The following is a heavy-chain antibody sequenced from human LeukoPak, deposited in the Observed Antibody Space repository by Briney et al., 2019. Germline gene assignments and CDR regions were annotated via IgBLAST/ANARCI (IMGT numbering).Heavy chain of an antibody. V-gene: IGHV4-39*01. J-gene: IGHJ5*02. D-gene: IGHD6-13*01. CDR3: ARDLGYRGSWPPDA. Sequence: PSETLSLTCSVSGGSISSYTYYWAWIRQPPGKGLEWIGSIYYTGSTYYNPSLKSRVTISVDTSNNQLSLKLNSVTAADTAVYYCARDLGYRGSWPPDAWGQGALVTVSS. CDR2: IYYTGST. CDR1: GGSISSYTYY.